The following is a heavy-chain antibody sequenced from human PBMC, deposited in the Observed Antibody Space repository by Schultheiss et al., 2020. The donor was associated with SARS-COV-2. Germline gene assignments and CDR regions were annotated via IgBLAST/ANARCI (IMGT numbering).Heavy chain of an antibody. CDR1: GGSISSYY. CDR3: ARVRPYCGGDCYSWWFDP. J-gene: IGHJ5*02. CDR2: IYYSGST. V-gene: IGHV4-59*01. D-gene: IGHD2-21*01. Sequence: SETLSLTCSVSGGSISSYYWSWIRQPAGKGLEWIGYIYYSGSTNYNPSLKSRVTISVDTSKNQFSLKLSSVTAADTAVYYCARVRPYCGGDCYSWWFDPWGQGTLVTVSS.